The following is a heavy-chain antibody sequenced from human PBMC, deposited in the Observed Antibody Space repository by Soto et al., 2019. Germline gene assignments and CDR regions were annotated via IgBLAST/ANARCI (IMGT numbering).Heavy chain of an antibody. V-gene: IGHV4-30-4*01. CDR3: ARATIAAAEIDY. Sequence: PSETLSPTCPVSGGSISRGDFYWGWIRPPPGKGLEWIGYIYYSGSTYYNPSLKSRVTISVDTSKNQFSLKLSSVTAADTAMYYRARATIAAAEIDYWGQGTLVTVSS. CDR1: GGSISRGDFY. J-gene: IGHJ4*02. CDR2: IYYSGST. D-gene: IGHD6-13*01.